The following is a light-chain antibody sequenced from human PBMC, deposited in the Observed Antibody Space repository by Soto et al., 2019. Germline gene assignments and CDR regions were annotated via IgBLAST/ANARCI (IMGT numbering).Light chain of an antibody. V-gene: IGKV1-33*01. CDR3: QQYDNRPPFT. Sequence: DIQMTQSPSSLSASVGDRVTITCQASQDISNYLNWYQQKPGKAPKLLIYDASNLETGVPSRFSGSGSWTDFTFTISSLQHEDIATYYCQQYDNRPPFTFGPGTKVDIK. J-gene: IGKJ3*01. CDR2: DAS. CDR1: QDISNY.